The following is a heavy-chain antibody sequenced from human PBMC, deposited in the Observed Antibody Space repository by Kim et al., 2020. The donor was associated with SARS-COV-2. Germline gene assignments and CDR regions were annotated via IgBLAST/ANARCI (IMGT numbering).Heavy chain of an antibody. CDR3: ARHLMGESGFDY. D-gene: IGHD3-16*01. J-gene: IGHJ4*02. V-gene: IGHV4-59*08. Sequence: NYNPSLMIRVTLSVDTSKHQFSLKLSSVTAAGSAVYYCARHLMGESGFDYWGQGTLVTVSS.